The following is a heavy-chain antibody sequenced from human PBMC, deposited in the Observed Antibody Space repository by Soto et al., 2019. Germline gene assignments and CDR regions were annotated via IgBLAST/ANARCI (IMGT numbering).Heavy chain of an antibody. Sequence: GGSLRLSCAASGFILSTYDMHWVRQATGKGLEWVSAIAAAGEAYYPGSVKGRFTISRENAKNSLYLEMNNLRADDTAVHYCARVLRVSPPGSCDYWGQGTLVTVSS. CDR3: ARVLRVSPPGSCDY. CDR1: GFILSTYD. V-gene: IGHV3-13*01. CDR2: IAAAGEA. J-gene: IGHJ4*02. D-gene: IGHD6-13*01.